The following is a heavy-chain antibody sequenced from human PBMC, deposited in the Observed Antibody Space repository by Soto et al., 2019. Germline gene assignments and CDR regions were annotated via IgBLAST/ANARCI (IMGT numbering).Heavy chain of an antibody. Sequence: GSLRLSCSASGFTFSIYAMHWVRQAPGKGLEWVSAISGSGGSTYYADSVKGRFTISRDNSKNTLYLQMNSLRAEDTAVYYCAKGASLNYDFWSGYYTGPIVIGFDYWGQGTLVTVSS. CDR3: AKGASLNYDFWSGYYTGPIVIGFDY. CDR2: ISGSGGST. J-gene: IGHJ4*02. D-gene: IGHD3-3*01. CDR1: GFTFSIYA. V-gene: IGHV3-23*01.